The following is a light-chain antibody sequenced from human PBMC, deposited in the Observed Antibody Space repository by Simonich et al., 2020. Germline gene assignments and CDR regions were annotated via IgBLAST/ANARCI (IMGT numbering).Light chain of an antibody. CDR1: QSVLLSSNNKNY. J-gene: IGKJ2*01. V-gene: IGKV4-1*01. CDR3: QQYYSTPYT. CDR2: WAS. Sequence: DIVMSQSPDSLAVSLGERATINCKSSQSVLLSSNNKNYLAWYQQKQGQPPKLLVYWASTRESGVPDRFSGSGSGTDFTLTISSLQAEDVAVYYCQQYYSTPYTFGQGTKLEIK.